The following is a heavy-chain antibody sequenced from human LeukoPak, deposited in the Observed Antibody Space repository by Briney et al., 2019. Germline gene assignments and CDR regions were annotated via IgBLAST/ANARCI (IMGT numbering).Heavy chain of an antibody. Sequence: ASVKVSCKASGYTFTSYGISWVRQAPGHGLEWMGWISAYNGNTNYAQKLQGRVTMTTDTSTSTAYMELRSLRSDDTAVYYCARGDFDWLLFSFSGYYGMDVWGQGTTVTVSS. CDR2: ISAYNGNT. V-gene: IGHV1-18*01. CDR1: GYTFTSYG. D-gene: IGHD3-9*01. J-gene: IGHJ6*02. CDR3: ARGDFDWLLFSFSGYYGMDV.